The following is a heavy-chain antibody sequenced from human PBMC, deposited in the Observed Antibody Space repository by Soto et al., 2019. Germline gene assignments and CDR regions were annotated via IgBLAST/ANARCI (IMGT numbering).Heavy chain of an antibody. CDR3: ARVTYSGYDSRWFDP. D-gene: IGHD5-12*01. J-gene: IGHJ5*02. CDR2: ISAYNGNT. Sequence: ASVKVSCKASGYTFTSYGISWVRQAPGQGLEWMGWISAYNGNTNYAQKLQGRVTMTTDTSTSTAYMELRSLRSDDTAVYYCARVTYSGYDSRWFDPWGQGTLVTVSS. V-gene: IGHV1-18*01. CDR1: GYTFTSYG.